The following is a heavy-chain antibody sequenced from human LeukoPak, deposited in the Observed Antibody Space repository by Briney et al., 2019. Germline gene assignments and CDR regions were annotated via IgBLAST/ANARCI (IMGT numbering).Heavy chain of an antibody. J-gene: IGHJ4*02. D-gene: IGHD3-22*01. CDR1: GYSFINYW. CDR3: ATLRSGYYYDYFDY. Sequence: GESLKISCKGSGYSFINYWIGWVRQMPGKGLGWMGIIYPGDSDTRYSPSFQGQVTISADKSISTAYLQWSSLKASDTAMYYCATLRSGYYYDYFDYWGQGTLVTVSS. CDR2: IYPGDSDT. V-gene: IGHV5-51*01.